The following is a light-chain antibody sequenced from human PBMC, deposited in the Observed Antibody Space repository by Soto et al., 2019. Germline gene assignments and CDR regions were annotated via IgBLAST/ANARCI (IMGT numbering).Light chain of an antibody. V-gene: IGLV2-8*01. J-gene: IGLJ1*01. Sequence: QSALTQPPSASGSPGQSVTISCTGTSSDVGRYNYVSWYQQHPGKAPKLMISEVNKRASGVPDRFSGSKSGNTASLTVSGLQAEDEADYHCSSYAGTPFVFGTGTKLTVL. CDR1: SSDVGRYNY. CDR2: EVN. CDR3: SSYAGTPFV.